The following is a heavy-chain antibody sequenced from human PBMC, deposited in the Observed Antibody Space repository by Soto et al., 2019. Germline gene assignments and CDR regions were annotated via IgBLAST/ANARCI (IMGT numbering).Heavy chain of an antibody. J-gene: IGHJ6*02. CDR3: ARGYFYGSGRPTPGGMDV. D-gene: IGHD3-10*01. CDR2: ISTYTGNT. V-gene: IGHV1-18*01. CDR1: GYTFTNYD. Sequence: QVHLVQSGAEVKKPGASVKVSCKASGYTFTNYDINWVRQAPGQGLEWMGWISTYTGNTNYAQTLQGRVTMTTDTGTSKAYRELRSLRSDDTAVYYCARGYFYGSGRPTPGGMDVWGQGTTVTVSS.